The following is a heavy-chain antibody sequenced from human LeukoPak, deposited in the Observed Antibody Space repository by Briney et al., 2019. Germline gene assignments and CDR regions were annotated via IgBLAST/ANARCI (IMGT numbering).Heavy chain of an antibody. CDR2: MDPNSGGT. D-gene: IGHD3-16*02. CDR3: ARDKVGLGELSLYVQ. J-gene: IGHJ4*02. Sequence: ASVKVSSKASVYTLTGYYMIWVRQAPGQGLEWMGWMDPNSGGTKYAQKFQGSVTTRRDTSISTAYMELSRLRSCETAMYYCARDKVGLGELSLYVQWGQGTLVTVSS. CDR1: VYTLTGYY. V-gene: IGHV1-2*02.